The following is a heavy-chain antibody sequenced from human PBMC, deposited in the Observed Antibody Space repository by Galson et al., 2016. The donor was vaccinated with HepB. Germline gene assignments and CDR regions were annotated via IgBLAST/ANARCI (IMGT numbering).Heavy chain of an antibody. CDR1: GFTFGNYW. J-gene: IGHJ4*02. V-gene: IGHV3-7*01. CDR3: ADPPSGY. D-gene: IGHD6-25*01. Sequence: SLRLSCAASGFTFGNYWMNWVRQAPGKGLEWVASANQEGSVKSPVDSVKGRFTISRDNAKNSLFLQMNSLRVEDTAVYFCADPPSGYWGQGVLVAVSS. CDR2: ANQEGSVK.